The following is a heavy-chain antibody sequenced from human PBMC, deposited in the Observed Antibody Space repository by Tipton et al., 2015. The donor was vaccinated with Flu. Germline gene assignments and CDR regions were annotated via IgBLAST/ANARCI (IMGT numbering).Heavy chain of an antibody. CDR3: ARADTDYDYVSAYFDY. CDR2: IYHSGST. CDR1: GYSISSGYY. D-gene: IGHD3-16*01. J-gene: IGHJ4*02. Sequence: TLSLTFAVSGYSISSGYYWGWIRQPPGKGLEWIGSIYHSGSTYYNPSLKSRVTISVDTSKNQFSLKLSSVTAADTAVYYCARADTDYDYVSAYFDYWGQGTLVTVSS. V-gene: IGHV4-38-2*01.